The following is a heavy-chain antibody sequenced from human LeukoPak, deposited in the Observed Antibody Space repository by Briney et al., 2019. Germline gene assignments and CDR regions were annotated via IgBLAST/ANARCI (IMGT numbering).Heavy chain of an antibody. CDR2: ISAYNGNT. CDR3: ASPSYGSPALGYHGMDV. D-gene: IGHD5-18*01. Sequence: ASVKVSCKASGYTFTSYGISWVRQAPGQGLEWMGWISAYNGNTNYAQKLQGRVTMTTDTSTSTAYMELRSLRSDDTAVYYCASPSYGSPALGYHGMDVWGQGTTVTVSS. V-gene: IGHV1-18*01. CDR1: GYTFTSYG. J-gene: IGHJ6*02.